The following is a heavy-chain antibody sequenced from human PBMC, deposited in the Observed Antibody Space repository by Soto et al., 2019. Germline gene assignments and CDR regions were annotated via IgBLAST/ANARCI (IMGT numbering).Heavy chain of an antibody. CDR3: ARRAGGYSGYVDL. CDR1: GGSISSGSYY. D-gene: IGHD5-12*01. Sequence: KPSETLSLTCTVSGGSISSGSYYWSWIRQFPGKGLEWIGFIYHSGSPSYNPSLKTRFTISVDTSQNQISLRLSSVTGADTAVYYCARRAGGYSGYVDLWGPGTLVTVSS. J-gene: IGHJ5*02. V-gene: IGHV4-31*03. CDR2: IYHSGSP.